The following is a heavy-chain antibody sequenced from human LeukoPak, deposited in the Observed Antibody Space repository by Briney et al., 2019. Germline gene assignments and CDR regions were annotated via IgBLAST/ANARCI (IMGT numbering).Heavy chain of an antibody. CDR3: ARDLSYDILTGYYQGNYYFDY. D-gene: IGHD3-9*01. CDR2: ISGSGGST. Sequence: GGSLRLSCAASGFTFSSYAMSWVRQAPGKGLEWVSAISGSGGSTYYADSVKGRFTISRDNSKNTLYLQMNSLRAEDTAVYYCARDLSYDILTGYYQGNYYFDYWGQGTLVTVSS. J-gene: IGHJ4*02. CDR1: GFTFSSYA. V-gene: IGHV3-23*01.